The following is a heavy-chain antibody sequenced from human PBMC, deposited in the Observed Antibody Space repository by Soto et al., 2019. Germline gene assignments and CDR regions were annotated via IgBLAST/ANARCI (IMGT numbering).Heavy chain of an antibody. V-gene: IGHV3-53*01. CDR2: IYSGGST. J-gene: IGHJ2*01. Sequence: GKGLEWVSVIYSGGSTYYADSVKGRFTISRDNSKNTMYLQMNSLRAEDMFFFQAADGIRVSVPVSAFLLNRSSDL. D-gene: IGHD6-13*01. CDR3: ADGIRVSVPVSAFLLNRSSDL.